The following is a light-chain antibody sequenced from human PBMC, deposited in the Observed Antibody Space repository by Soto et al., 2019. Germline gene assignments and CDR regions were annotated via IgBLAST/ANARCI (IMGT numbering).Light chain of an antibody. CDR1: SSDVGKYNY. J-gene: IGLJ1*01. V-gene: IGLV2-8*01. Sequence: QSALTQPPSASGSPGQSVTISCTGTSSDVGKYNYVSWYQQHPGKAPKLMIYEVTKRPSGVPDRFSGSKSGNTASLTVSGLQTEDEADYYCQSYDSSLSGYVFGTGTKVTVL. CDR2: EVT. CDR3: QSYDSSLSGYV.